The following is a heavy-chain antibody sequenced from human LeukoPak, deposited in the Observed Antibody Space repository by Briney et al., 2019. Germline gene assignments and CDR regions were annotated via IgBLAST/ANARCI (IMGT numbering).Heavy chain of an antibody. D-gene: IGHD2-21*02. CDR3: ARFTTSCGGDCYSIMH. CDR1: GGSISGGSISGYH. V-gene: IGHV4-39*07. CDR2: IYYSGST. J-gene: IGHJ4*02. Sequence: SETLSLACSVSGGSISGGSISGYHWSWIRQPPGKGLEWIGNIYYSGSTYYNPSLKSRVTISVDTSKNQFSLKLRSVTAADTAVYYCARFTTSCGGDCYSIMHWGQGTRVTVSS.